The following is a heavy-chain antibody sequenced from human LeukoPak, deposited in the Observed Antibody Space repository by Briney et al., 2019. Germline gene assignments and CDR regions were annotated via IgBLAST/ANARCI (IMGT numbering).Heavy chain of an antibody. J-gene: IGHJ4*02. CDR1: GFTFSSYA. CDR2: ISYDGSNK. Sequence: GGSLRLSCAASGFTFSSYAMHWVRQAPGKGLEWVAVISYDGSNKKYADSVKGRFTISRDNSKNTLYLQMNNLRAEDTAVYYCAKDGAWLRFDDWGQGILVTVPS. D-gene: IGHD5-12*01. CDR3: AKDGAWLRFDD. V-gene: IGHV3-30*04.